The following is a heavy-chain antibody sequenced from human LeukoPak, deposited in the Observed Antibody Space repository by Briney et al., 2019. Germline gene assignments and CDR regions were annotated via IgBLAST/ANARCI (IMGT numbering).Heavy chain of an antibody. J-gene: IGHJ4*02. CDR1: GFTFSSHS. Sequence: PGGSLRRSCAASGFTFSSHSMNWVRQAPGKGLEWVSYISSSSSYIYYADSVRGRFAISRDNAKNSLYLQMNSLRAEDSAIYYCARDPRLEISGMVIDMLDYWGRGTLVTVSS. D-gene: IGHD3-3*01. CDR3: ARDPRLEISGMVIDMLDY. CDR2: ISSSSSYI. V-gene: IGHV3-21*01.